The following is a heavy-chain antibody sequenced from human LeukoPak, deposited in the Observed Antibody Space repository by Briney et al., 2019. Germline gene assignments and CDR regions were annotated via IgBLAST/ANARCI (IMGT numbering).Heavy chain of an antibody. CDR1: GFTFSIFK. D-gene: IGHD3-16*01. V-gene: IGHV3-21*06. J-gene: IGHJ4*02. Sequence: GGSLRLSCAASGFTFSIFKMTWVRQAPGKGLEWVASISPSSTYIYYGDSLKGRLTVSRDNAKSLLFLHMSSLRPDDTAVYYCARDFTGGEYFDSWGQGALVSVSS. CDR2: ISPSSTYI. CDR3: ARDFTGGEYFDS.